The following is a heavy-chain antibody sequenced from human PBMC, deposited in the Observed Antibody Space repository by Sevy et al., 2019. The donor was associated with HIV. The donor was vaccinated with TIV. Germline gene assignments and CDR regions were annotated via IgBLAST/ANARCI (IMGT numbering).Heavy chain of an antibody. V-gene: IGHV4-34*01. CDR3: ARSPPIVVVPGAPSWFDP. CDR1: GGSFSGYY. D-gene: IGHD2-2*01. CDR2: INHSGST. Sequence: SETLSLTCAVHGGSFSGYYWNWIRQPPGKGLEWIGEINHSGSTNYTRSLKSRVTISVNTSKNQLSLKLSSVTAADTAVYYCARSPPIVVVPGAPSWFDPWGQGTLVTVSS. J-gene: IGHJ5*02.